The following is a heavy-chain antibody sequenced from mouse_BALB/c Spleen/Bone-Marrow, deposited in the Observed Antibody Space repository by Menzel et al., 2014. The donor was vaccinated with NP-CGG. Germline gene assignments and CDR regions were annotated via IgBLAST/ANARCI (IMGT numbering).Heavy chain of an antibody. CDR1: GYTFTDYE. CDR2: IHPRSGGT. J-gene: IGHJ4*01. V-gene: IGHV1-15*01. CDR3: TRDGDGYYPYTLDN. D-gene: IGHD2-3*01. Sequence: VQLQQSGAELVWPGASVKLSCKALGYTFTDYEIHWVKQTPVHGLEWIGAIHPRSGGTAYNQKFKGKATLTADKSSSIAYMELSSLTSEDSAVYYCTRDGDGYYPYTLDNWGQGTSVTVSS.